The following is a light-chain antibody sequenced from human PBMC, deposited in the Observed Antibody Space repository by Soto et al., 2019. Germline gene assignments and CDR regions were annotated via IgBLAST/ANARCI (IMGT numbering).Light chain of an antibody. J-gene: IGKJ1*01. V-gene: IGKV3-11*01. CDR3: QQRSSWPLT. CDR1: QSVSRF. Sequence: EIVLTQSPATLSQSPGERDTLSCRASQSVSRFFAWYQQKPGQAPRLLIYDTSNRATGIPARFSGSGSGTDFTLTISSLEPEDFAVYYCQQRSSWPLTFGQGTRVEIK. CDR2: DTS.